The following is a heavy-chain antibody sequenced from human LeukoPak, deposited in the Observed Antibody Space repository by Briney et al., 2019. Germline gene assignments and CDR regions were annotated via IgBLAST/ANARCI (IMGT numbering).Heavy chain of an antibody. CDR1: GFTFSSYA. Sequence: PGGSLRVSCAASGFTFSSYARSWVRQAPGKGLEWVSVISGSGGSTYYADSVKGRFTISRDNSKNTLYLQMNSLRAEDTAVYYCAKGYGSGSYPYYFDYWGQGTLVTVSS. CDR3: AKGYGSGSYPYYFDY. CDR2: ISGSGGST. V-gene: IGHV3-23*01. D-gene: IGHD3-10*01. J-gene: IGHJ4*02.